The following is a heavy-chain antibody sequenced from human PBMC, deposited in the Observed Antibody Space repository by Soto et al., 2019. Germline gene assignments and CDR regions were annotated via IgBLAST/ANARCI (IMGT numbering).Heavy chain of an antibody. D-gene: IGHD3-22*01. CDR3: ARDGQWLPRDGLRSSYYFDY. Sequence: QVQLVESGGGVVQPGRSLRLSCAASGFNFSSYVMHWVRQAPGKGLERGAVIWYDGGNKYYADSVKGRFTISRDNSKNTLYLQMNSLRAEDTAVYYCARDGQWLPRDGLRSSYYFDYWGQGTLVTVSS. CDR2: IWYDGGNK. V-gene: IGHV3-33*01. CDR1: GFNFSSYV. J-gene: IGHJ4*02.